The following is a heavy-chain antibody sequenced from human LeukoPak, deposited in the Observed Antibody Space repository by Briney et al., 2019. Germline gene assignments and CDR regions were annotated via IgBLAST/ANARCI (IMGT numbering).Heavy chain of an antibody. V-gene: IGHV3-64*02. Sequence: QPGGSLGLSCVASGFSFRNYAIHWVRQAPGKGLEYVSVINTDGRITYYADSVKGRFTISRDNSKNTVYLQMGSLRGEDMAVYYCTRDGGSFCDFDYRGQGALVTVSS. CDR1: GFSFRNYA. CDR2: INTDGRIT. J-gene: IGHJ4*02. D-gene: IGHD1-26*01. CDR3: TRDGGSFCDFDY.